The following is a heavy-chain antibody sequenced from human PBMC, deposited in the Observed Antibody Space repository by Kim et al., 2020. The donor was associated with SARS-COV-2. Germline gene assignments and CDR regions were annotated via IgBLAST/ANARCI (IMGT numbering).Heavy chain of an antibody. Sequence: VQGRFSISRDNAKNTLYLQMTSLRAEDPAIYYCASPLYAYVWGTYWGQGTLVTVSS. J-gene: IGHJ4*02. V-gene: IGHV3-74*01. CDR3: ASPLYAYVWGTY. D-gene: IGHD3-16*01.